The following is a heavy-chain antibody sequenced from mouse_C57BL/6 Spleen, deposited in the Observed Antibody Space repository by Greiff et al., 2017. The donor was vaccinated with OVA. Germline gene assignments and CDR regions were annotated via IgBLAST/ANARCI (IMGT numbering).Heavy chain of an antibody. D-gene: IGHD2-4*01. V-gene: IGHV2-5*01. CDR3: AKDDYDVSAWFAY. Sequence: VKLMESGPGLVQPSQSLSITCTVSGFSLTSYGVHWVRQSPGKGLEWLGVIWRGGSTDYNAAFMSRLSITKDNSKSQVFFKMNSLQADDTAIYYCAKDDYDVSAWFAYWGQGTLVTVSA. CDR1: GFSLTSYG. J-gene: IGHJ3*01. CDR2: IWRGGST.